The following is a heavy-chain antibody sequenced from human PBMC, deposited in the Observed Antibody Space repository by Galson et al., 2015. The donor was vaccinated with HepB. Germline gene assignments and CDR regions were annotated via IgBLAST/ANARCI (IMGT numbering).Heavy chain of an antibody. Sequence: SLRLSCAASGFTFSSYAMHWVRQAPGKGLEWVAVISYDGSNKYYADSVKGRFTISRDNSKNTLYLQMNSLRAEDTAVYYCASSSHSSRPFDYWGQGTLVTVSS. J-gene: IGHJ4*02. CDR3: ASSSHSSRPFDY. D-gene: IGHD3-22*01. CDR1: GFTFSSYA. V-gene: IGHV3-30*04. CDR2: ISYDGSNK.